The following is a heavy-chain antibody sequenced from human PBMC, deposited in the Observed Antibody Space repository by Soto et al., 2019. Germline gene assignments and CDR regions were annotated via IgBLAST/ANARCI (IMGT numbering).Heavy chain of an antibody. J-gene: IGHJ3*02. D-gene: IGHD3-22*01. Sequence: LRLSCAASGVTFSSYWMSWVRQAPGKGLEWVGNIKEDGSEKYYVDSVKGRFTISRDNAKNSLYLQMSSLRAEDTAVYYCARSESSGYYDAFDIWSQGTMVTVSS. CDR2: IKEDGSEK. CDR1: GVTFSSYW. V-gene: IGHV3-7*01. CDR3: ARSESSGYYDAFDI.